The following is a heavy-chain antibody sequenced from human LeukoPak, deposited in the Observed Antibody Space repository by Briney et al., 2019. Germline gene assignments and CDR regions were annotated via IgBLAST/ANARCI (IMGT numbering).Heavy chain of an antibody. CDR3: ARSWEGVVPAKHWYCGMDV. V-gene: IGHV1-8*01. CDR2: MNPNSGNT. CDR1: GYTFTSYD. D-gene: IGHD2-2*01. Sequence: ASVKVSCKASGYTFTSYDINWVRQATGQGLEWMGWMNPNSGNTGYAQKFQGRVTMTRNTSISTAYMELSSLRSEDTAVYYCARSWEGVVPAKHWYCGMDVWGQGTTVTVSS. J-gene: IGHJ6*02.